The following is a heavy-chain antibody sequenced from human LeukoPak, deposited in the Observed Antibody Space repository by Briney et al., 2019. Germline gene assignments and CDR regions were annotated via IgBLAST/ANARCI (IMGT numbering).Heavy chain of an antibody. D-gene: IGHD3-3*01. CDR1: GGTFSSYA. CDR2: IIPIFGTA. J-gene: IGHJ4*02. CDR3: ARDPGYYDFWSGYYAYFDY. V-gene: IGHV1-69*13. Sequence: SVKVSCKASGGTFSSYAISWVRQAPGQGLEWMGGIIPIFGTANYAQKFQGRVTITADESTSTAYMELSSLRSEDTAVYYCARDPGYYDFWSGYYAYFDYWGQGTLVTVSS.